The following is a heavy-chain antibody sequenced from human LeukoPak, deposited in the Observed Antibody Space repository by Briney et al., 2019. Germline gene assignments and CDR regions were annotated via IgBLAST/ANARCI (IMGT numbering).Heavy chain of an antibody. D-gene: IGHD3-10*01. V-gene: IGHV5-51*01. CDR2: IYPGDSDT. CDR3: ARGIYGSGSYYNVFDWFDP. CDR1: GSRFTSYW. Sequence: GESLKISCKGSGSRFTSYWIGWVRQMPGKGLEWMGIIYPGDSDTRYSPSFQGQVTISADKSISTAYLQWSSLKASDTAMYYCARGIYGSGSYYNVFDWFDPWGQGTLVTVSS. J-gene: IGHJ5*02.